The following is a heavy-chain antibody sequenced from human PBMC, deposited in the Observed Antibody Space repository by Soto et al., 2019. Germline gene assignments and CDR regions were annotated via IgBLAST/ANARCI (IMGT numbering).Heavy chain of an antibody. CDR2: INQGGSEK. CDR3: VKDDGDYSFDY. J-gene: IGHJ4*02. CDR1: GFTFSNYW. V-gene: IGHV3-7*03. Sequence: EVQLVESGGGLVQPGGSLRLSCAASGFTFSNYWMSWVRQAPGKGLEWVAKINQGGSEKWSADSVKGRFTISRDNAKNSLYLQLTRLGAEDTAVYYCVKDDGDYSFDYWGQGTLVTVSS. D-gene: IGHD4-17*01.